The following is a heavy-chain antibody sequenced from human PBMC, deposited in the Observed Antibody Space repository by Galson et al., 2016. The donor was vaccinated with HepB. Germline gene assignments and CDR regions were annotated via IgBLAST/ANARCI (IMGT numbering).Heavy chain of an antibody. D-gene: IGHD3-3*01. CDR3: TSLTIFGVVTNY. V-gene: IGHV3-73*01. CDR2: IRSKANNYAT. J-gene: IGHJ4*02. Sequence: SLRLSCAASGFTFSGSAMHWVRQASGKGLEWVGRIRSKANNYATAYAASVKGRFTISRDDSKNTAYLQMNSLKTEDTAVYYCTSLTIFGVVTNYWGQGTQVTVSS. CDR1: GFTFSGSA.